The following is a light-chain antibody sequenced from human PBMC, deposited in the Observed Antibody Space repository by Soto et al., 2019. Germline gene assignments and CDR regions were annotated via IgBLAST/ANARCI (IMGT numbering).Light chain of an antibody. CDR2: GAS. CDR1: QSVSSSF. CDR3: QQYGSSPFT. Sequence: PGQRATLSCRASQSVSSSFLAWYQQKPGQAPRLLIYGASSRATGIPDRFSGSGSGTDFTLTISRLEPEDFAVYYCQQYGSSPFTFGPGTKVDIK. J-gene: IGKJ3*01. V-gene: IGKV3-20*01.